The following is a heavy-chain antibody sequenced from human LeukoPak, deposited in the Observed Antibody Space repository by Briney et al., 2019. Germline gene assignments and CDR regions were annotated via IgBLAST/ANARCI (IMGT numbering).Heavy chain of an antibody. CDR3: ARAYTGFEAFDY. CDR1: GYTFTDYY. V-gene: IGHV1-2*02. D-gene: IGHD5-12*01. Sequence: ASVKVSCKASGYTFTDYYMHWVRQAPGQGLEWMGWINPNSGVTNYAQNFQGRVTMTRDTSSSTAYMELSRLRSDDTAVYHCARAYTGFEAFDYWGQGVPVTVSS. CDR2: INPNSGVT. J-gene: IGHJ4*02.